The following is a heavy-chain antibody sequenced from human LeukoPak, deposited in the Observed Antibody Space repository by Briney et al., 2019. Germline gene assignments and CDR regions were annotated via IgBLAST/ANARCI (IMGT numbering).Heavy chain of an antibody. J-gene: IGHJ5*02. D-gene: IGHD6-13*01. CDR3: ATRAAAGTHRYSRRTWATYNWFDP. CDR2: FDPEDGET. CDR1: GYTLTELS. Sequence: ASVKVSCKVSGYTLTELSMHWVRQAPGKGLEWMGGFDPEDGETIYAQKFQGRVTMTEDTSTDTAYMELSSLRSEDTAVYYCATRAAAGTHRYSRRTWATYNWFDPWGQGTLVTVSS. V-gene: IGHV1-24*01.